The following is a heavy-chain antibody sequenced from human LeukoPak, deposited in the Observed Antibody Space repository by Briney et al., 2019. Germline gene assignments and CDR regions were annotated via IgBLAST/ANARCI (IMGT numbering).Heavy chain of an antibody. CDR2: IDDAGSGT. Sequence: GGSLRLSCEVSGFTLSSNWMHWVRQVPGKGLVWVSRIDDAGSGTSYADFVKGRFTISRDDAKNTVYLQMNSLRAEDTAIYYCARDPGTLATYFDYWGPGTLVTVSS. CDR1: GFTLSSNW. D-gene: IGHD6-13*01. V-gene: IGHV3-74*01. CDR3: ARDPGTLATYFDY. J-gene: IGHJ4*02.